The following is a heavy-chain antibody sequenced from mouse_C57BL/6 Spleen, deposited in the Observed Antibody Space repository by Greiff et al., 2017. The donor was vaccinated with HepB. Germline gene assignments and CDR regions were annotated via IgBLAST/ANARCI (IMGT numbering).Heavy chain of an antibody. V-gene: IGHV2-2*01. Sequence: VQRVESGPGLVQPSQSLSITCTVSGFSLTSYGVHWVRQSPGKGLEWLGVIWSGGSTDYNAAFISRLSISKDNSKSQVFFKMNSLQADDTAIYYCARNDYDAGYAMDYWGQGTSVTVSS. CDR3: ARNDYDAGYAMDY. CDR2: IWSGGST. CDR1: GFSLTSYG. D-gene: IGHD2-4*01. J-gene: IGHJ4*01.